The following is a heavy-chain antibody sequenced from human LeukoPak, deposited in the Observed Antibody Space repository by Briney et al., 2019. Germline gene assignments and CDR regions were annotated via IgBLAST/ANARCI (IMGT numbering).Heavy chain of an antibody. CDR1: GYTFTGYY. CDR2: INPNSGGT. CDR3: ARSPFGVDLYYYYMDV. J-gene: IGHJ6*03. D-gene: IGHD3-3*01. Sequence: ASVKVSCKASGYTFTGYYIHWVRQAPGQGLEWMGWINPNSGGTSYAQKFQDRVTMTRDRSISTAYMELSRLRSDDTAVFYCARSPFGVDLYYYYMDVWGKGTTVTVSS. V-gene: IGHV1-2*02.